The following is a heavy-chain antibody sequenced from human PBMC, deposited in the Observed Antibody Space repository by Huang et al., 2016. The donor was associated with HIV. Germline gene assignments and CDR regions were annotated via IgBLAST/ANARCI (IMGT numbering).Heavy chain of an antibody. CDR1: GFTFSSFA. CDR2: ISYDGNNK. D-gene: IGHD4-17*01. CDR3: ARDFDPVTSIFDFDY. J-gene: IGHJ4*02. V-gene: IGHV3-30-3*01. Sequence: GFTFSSFAMHWVRQDPGKGLEWVALISYDGNNKYYTDSVKGRFTISRDNSKNTLYLQMNSLRPEDTAVYYCARDFDPVTSIFDFDYWGQGTLVTVSS.